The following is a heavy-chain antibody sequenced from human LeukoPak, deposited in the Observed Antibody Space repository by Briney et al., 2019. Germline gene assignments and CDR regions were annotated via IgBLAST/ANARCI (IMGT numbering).Heavy chain of an antibody. Sequence: MTSETLSLTCTVSGGSISSYYWSWIRQPAGKGLEWIGRIYTSGSTNYNPSLKSRVTMSVDTSKNQFSLKLSSVTAADTAVYYCARCKQDGWPYAFDIWGQGTMVTVSS. V-gene: IGHV4-4*07. CDR3: ARCKQDGWPYAFDI. D-gene: IGHD5-24*01. CDR1: GGSISSYY. J-gene: IGHJ3*02. CDR2: IYTSGST.